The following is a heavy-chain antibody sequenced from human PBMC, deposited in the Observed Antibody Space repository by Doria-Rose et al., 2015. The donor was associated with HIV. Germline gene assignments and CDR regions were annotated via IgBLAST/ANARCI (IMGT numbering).Heavy chain of an antibody. CDR2: TFSDDER. Sequence: QESGPVLVKPTETLTLPCTVSGVSLSSPGMGVSWIRQPPGRALEWLGNTFSDDERSYKTSLKSRLTISRGTSKSQVVLTMTDMDPVDTATYYCARIKSSRWYHKYYFDFWGQGTLVIVSA. J-gene: IGHJ4*02. CDR1: GVSLSSPGMG. D-gene: IGHD6-13*01. CDR3: ARIKSSRWYHKYYFDF. V-gene: IGHV2-26*01.